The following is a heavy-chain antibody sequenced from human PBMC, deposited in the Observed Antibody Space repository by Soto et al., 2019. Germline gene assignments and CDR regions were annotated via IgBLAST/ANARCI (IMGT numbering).Heavy chain of an antibody. CDR2: INHSGST. D-gene: IGHD6-19*01. CDR1: GGSFSGYY. V-gene: IGHV4-34*01. Sequence: SETLSLTCAVYGGSFSGYYWSWIRQPPGKGLEWIGEINHSGSTNYNPSLESRVTISVDTSKNQFSLKLSSVTAADTAVYYCASHKGSGWHYYDYGMDVWGQGTTVTASS. J-gene: IGHJ6*02. CDR3: ASHKGSGWHYYDYGMDV.